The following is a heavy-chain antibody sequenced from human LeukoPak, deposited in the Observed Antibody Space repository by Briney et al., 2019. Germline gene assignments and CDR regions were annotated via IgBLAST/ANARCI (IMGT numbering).Heavy chain of an antibody. CDR1: GYSISSGYY. D-gene: IGHD3-10*01. CDR2: IYQSGST. J-gene: IGHJ4*02. Sequence: SETLSLTCTVSGYSISSGYYWGWIRQPPGKGLEWIGSIYQSGSTYYNPSLKSRVTISVDTSKNHFSLKLSSVTAADTAVYYCARVRAGFFDYWGQGTLVTVSS. CDR3: ARVRAGFFDY. V-gene: IGHV4-38-2*02.